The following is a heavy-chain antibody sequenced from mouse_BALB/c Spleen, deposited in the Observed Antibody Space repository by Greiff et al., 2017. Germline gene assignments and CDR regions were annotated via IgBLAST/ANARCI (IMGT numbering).Heavy chain of an antibody. CDR3: ARTTVVAKYYAMDY. CDR2: IWAGGST. Sequence: QVQLQQSGPGLVAPSQSLSITCTVSGFSLTSYGVHWVRQPPGKGLEWLGVIWAGGSTNYNSALMSRLSISKDNSKSQVFLKMNSLQTDDTAMYYCARTTVVAKYYAMDYWGQGTSVTVSS. V-gene: IGHV2-9*02. J-gene: IGHJ4*01. D-gene: IGHD1-1*01. CDR1: GFSLTSYG.